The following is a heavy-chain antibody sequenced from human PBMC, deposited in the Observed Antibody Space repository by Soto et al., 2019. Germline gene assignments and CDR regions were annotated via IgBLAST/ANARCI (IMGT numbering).Heavy chain of an antibody. V-gene: IGHV5-51*01. Sequence: PGESLKISCKGSGYSFTSYWIGWVRQMPGKGLEWMGIIYPGDSDTRYSPSFQGQVTISADKSISTAYLQWSSLKASDTAMYYCARRAPWLVGYYYGMDVWGQGTTVTVSS. CDR3: ARRAPWLVGYYYGMDV. CDR1: GYSFTSYW. D-gene: IGHD6-6*01. CDR2: IYPGDSDT. J-gene: IGHJ6*02.